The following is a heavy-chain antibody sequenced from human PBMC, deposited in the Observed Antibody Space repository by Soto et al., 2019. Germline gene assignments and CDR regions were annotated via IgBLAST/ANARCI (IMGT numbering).Heavy chain of an antibody. CDR3: ARRYGDAVDY. Sequence: SETLSLTCTVSGGSLRSYDWSGIRQPPGKGLEWIGYIYYSGSTNYNPSLKSRVTISVDTSKNQFSLKLSSVTAADTAVYYCARRYGDAVDYWGQGTLVTGSS. D-gene: IGHD4-17*01. CDR1: GGSLRSYD. V-gene: IGHV4-59*01. J-gene: IGHJ4*02. CDR2: IYYSGST.